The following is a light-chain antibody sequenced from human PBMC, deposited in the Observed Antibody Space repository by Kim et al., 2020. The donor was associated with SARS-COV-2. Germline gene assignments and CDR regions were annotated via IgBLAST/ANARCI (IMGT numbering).Light chain of an antibody. Sequence: QLVLTQSPSASASLGASVKLTCTLSSGHSSYAIAWHQQQPEKGPRYLMKLNSDGSHSKGDGIPDRFSGSGSGAERYLTISSLQSEDEADYYCQTWGTGIHVVFGGGTQLTVL. J-gene: IGLJ2*01. CDR1: SGHSSYA. CDR2: LNSDGSH. CDR3: QTWGTGIHVV. V-gene: IGLV4-69*01.